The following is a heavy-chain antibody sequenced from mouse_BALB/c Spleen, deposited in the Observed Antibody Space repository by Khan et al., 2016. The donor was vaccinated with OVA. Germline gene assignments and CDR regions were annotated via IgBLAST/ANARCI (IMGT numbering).Heavy chain of an antibody. CDR2: INPSTGYT. D-gene: IGHD1-1*01. J-gene: IGHJ2*01. CDR1: GYTFINYW. Sequence: VQLQESGAELAKPGASVKMSCKASGYTFINYWILWVKQRPGQGLEWIGYINPSTGYTEYTQNFKDKATLTADKSSSTAYMQLSSLTSADSEVYYCARRGLRWDFDYWGQGTTLTVSS. CDR3: ARRGLRWDFDY. V-gene: IGHV1-7*01.